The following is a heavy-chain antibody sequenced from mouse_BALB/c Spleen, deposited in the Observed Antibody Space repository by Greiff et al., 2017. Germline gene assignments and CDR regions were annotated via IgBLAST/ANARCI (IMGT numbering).Heavy chain of an antibody. J-gene: IGHJ4*01. V-gene: IGHV3-2*02. Sequence: EVKLQESGPGLVKPSQSLSLTCTVTGYSITSDYAWNWIRQFPGNKLEWMGYISYSGSTSYNPSLKSRISITRDTSKNQFFLQLNSVTTEDTATYYCARSSPSYYDYDGYAMDYWGQGTSVTVSS. CDR3: ARSSPSYYDYDGYAMDY. CDR1: GYSITSDYA. D-gene: IGHD2-4*01. CDR2: ISYSGST.